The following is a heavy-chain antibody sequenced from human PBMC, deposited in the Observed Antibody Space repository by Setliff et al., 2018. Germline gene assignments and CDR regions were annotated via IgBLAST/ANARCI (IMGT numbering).Heavy chain of an antibody. CDR1: GYSISSVYY. CDR2: FFHTGNT. CDR3: ARHLWGRYMAESSDYFDY. J-gene: IGHJ4*02. V-gene: IGHV4-38-2*02. Sequence: SETLSLTCTVSGYSISSVYYWGWIRQPTGKGLEWLGSFFHTGNTYYNPSLEGRVTISVDTSNNQFSLKLSSVTAADTAVYYCARHLWGRYMAESSDYFDYWGQGSLVTVSS. D-gene: IGHD3-3*02.